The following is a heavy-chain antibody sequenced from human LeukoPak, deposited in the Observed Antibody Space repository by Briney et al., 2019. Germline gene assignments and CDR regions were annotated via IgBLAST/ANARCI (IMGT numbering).Heavy chain of an antibody. CDR3: ARDGVRYGMDV. D-gene: IGHD3-16*01. CDR2: IYYSGST. Sequence: SQTLSLTCTVSGGSISSGAYYWSWIRQPPGKGLEWIGYIYYSGSTYYNPSLKSRATISVDTSKNQFSLKLSSVTAADTAVYYCARDGVRYGMDVWGQGTTVTVSS. V-gene: IGHV4-30-4*01. CDR1: GGSISSGAYY. J-gene: IGHJ6*02.